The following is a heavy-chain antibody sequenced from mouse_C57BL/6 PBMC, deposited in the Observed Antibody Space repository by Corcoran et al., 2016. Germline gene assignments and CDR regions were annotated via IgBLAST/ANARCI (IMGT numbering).Heavy chain of an antibody. J-gene: IGHJ3*01. V-gene: IGHV9-3*01. CDR2: INTYSGVP. Sequence: QIQLVQSGPELKKPGETVKISCKASGYTFTTYGMSWVKQAPGKGLKWMGWINTYSGVPTYADDFKGRFAFSLETSASTAYLQINNLKNEDTATYFCARGGDSSGYGFAYWGQGTLVTVSA. D-gene: IGHD3-2*02. CDR3: ARGGDSSGYGFAY. CDR1: GYTFTTYG.